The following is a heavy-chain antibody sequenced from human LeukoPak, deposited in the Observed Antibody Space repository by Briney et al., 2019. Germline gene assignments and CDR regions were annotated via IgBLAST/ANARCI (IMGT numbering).Heavy chain of an antibody. CDR3: ARAPATIY. CDR2: IYYSGST. V-gene: IGHV4-59*01. Sequence: SETLSLTCTVSGVSISGYYWSWIRQPPGKGLEWIGYIYYSGSTDYNPSLKSRVAISVDTSKNQFSLKLSSVTAADTAVYYCARAPATIYWGQGTLVTVSS. J-gene: IGHJ4*02. CDR1: GVSISGYY. D-gene: IGHD1-14*01.